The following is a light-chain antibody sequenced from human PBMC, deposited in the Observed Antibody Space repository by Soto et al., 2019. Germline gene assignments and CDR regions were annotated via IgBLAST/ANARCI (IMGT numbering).Light chain of an antibody. CDR1: SSNIGAGYD. J-gene: IGLJ1*01. CDR2: GNS. Sequence: QAVVTQPPAVSGAPGQRVTISCTGSSSNIGAGYDVHWYQQFPGTAPKLLIYGNSNRPSGVPDRFSGSKSGTSASLAITGLQAEDEADYYCQSYDSSLSEVFGTGTKLTVL. V-gene: IGLV1-40*01. CDR3: QSYDSSLSEV.